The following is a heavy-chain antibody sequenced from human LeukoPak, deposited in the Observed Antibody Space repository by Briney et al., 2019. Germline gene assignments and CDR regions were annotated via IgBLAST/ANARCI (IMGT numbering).Heavy chain of an antibody. CDR2: IKQDGYEQ. D-gene: IGHD1-26*01. CDR3: ARDKIVGPTTLDY. Sequence: GGSLRLSCAASGFTFSDYWMSWVRQTPEKGLEGVANIKQDGYEQYYVDSVKGRFTISRDNAKNSLYLQMNSLRADDTAVYYCARDKIVGPTTLDYWGQGTLVTVSS. CDR1: GFTFSDYW. J-gene: IGHJ4*02. V-gene: IGHV3-7*01.